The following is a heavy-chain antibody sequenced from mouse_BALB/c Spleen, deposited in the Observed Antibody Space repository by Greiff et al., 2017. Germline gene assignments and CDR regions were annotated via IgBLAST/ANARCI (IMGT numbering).Heavy chain of an antibody. CDR2: IDPENGDT. CDR3: AYYGSSYYAMDY. CDR1: GFNIKDYY. Sequence: EVKLMESGAELVRSGASVKLSCTASGFNIKDYYMHWVKQRPEQGLEWIGWIDPENGDTEYAPKFQGKATMTADTSSNTAYLQLSSLTSEDTAVYYCAYYGSSYYAMDYWGQGTSVTVSS. V-gene: IGHV14-4*02. D-gene: IGHD1-1*01. J-gene: IGHJ4*01.